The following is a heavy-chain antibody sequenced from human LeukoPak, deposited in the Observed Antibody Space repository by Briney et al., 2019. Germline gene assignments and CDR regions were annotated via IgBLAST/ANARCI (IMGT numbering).Heavy chain of an antibody. J-gene: IGHJ3*02. D-gene: IGHD6-13*01. V-gene: IGHV4-59*01. CDR2: IYYSGST. CDR3: ARQQLVLGDAFDI. Sequence: SETLSLTCTVSGGSISSYYWSWIRQPPGKGLEWIGYIYYSGSTNYNPSLKSRVTISVDTSKNQFSLKLSSVTAADTAVYYCARQQLVLGDAFDIWGQGTMVTVSS. CDR1: GGSISSYY.